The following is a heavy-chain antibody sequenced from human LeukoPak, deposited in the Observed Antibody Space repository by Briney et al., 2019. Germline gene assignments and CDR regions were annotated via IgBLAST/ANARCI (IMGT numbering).Heavy chain of an antibody. J-gene: IGHJ4*02. Sequence: SETLSLTCAVYGGSFSGYYWSWIRQPPGKGLEWIGEINHSGSTNYNPSLKSRVSMSVDTSKNQFSLNLRYVTAADTALYYCARKAVGETSNYFDYWGQGTLVTVSS. V-gene: IGHV4-34*01. CDR2: INHSGST. CDR3: ARKAVGETSNYFDY. CDR1: GGSFSGYY. D-gene: IGHD1-26*01.